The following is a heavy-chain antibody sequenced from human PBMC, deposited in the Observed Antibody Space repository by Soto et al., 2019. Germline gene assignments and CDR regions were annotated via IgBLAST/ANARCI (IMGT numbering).Heavy chain of an antibody. CDR1: GGTFSSYA. CDR2: IIPIFGTA. Sequence: ASVKVSCKASGGTFSSYAISWVRQAPGQGLEWMGGIIPIFGTANYAQKFQGRVTITADESTSTAYMELSSLRSEDTAVYYCGRCGGSCYSGIDAFDIWAQGTMVTVSS. V-gene: IGHV1-69*13. CDR3: GRCGGSCYSGIDAFDI. J-gene: IGHJ3*02. D-gene: IGHD2-15*01.